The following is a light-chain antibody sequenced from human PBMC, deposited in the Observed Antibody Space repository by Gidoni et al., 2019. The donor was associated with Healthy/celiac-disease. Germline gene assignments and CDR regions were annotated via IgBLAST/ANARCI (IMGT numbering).Light chain of an antibody. CDR1: QSIRSY. CDR3: QQSYSTPTT. Sequence: DIQMTQSPSSLSASVGDRVTITCRASQSIRSYLNWYQQKPGKAPKLLIYAASSLQSGVPSRFSGSGSGTDFTLTISSLQPEDFATYYCQQSYSTPTTFXXXTKVEIK. V-gene: IGKV1-39*01. J-gene: IGKJ1*01. CDR2: AAS.